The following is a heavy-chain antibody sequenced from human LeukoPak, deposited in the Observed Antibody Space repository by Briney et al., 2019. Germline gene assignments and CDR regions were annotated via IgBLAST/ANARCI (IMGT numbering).Heavy chain of an antibody. D-gene: IGHD6-13*01. CDR1: GFTFDNYA. CDR3: AKDQGIAAAGIRD. V-gene: IGHV3-9*01. CDR2: ISWNSGSI. Sequence: SLRLSCAASGFTFDNYAMHWVRQAPGKGLEWVSGISWNSGSIGYADSVKGRFTISRDNSKNTLYLQMNSLRAEDTAVYYCAKDQGIAAAGIRDWGQGTLVTVSS. J-gene: IGHJ4*02.